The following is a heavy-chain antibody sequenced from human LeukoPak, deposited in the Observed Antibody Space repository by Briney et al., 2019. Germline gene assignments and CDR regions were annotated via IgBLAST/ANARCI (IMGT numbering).Heavy chain of an antibody. D-gene: IGHD3-22*01. J-gene: IGHJ3*02. CDR3: ARCITTIVLVNALALAFDI. CDR2: IYYSGIT. V-gene: IGHV4-30-4*08. CDR1: GGSISSGDYY. Sequence: SETLSLTCTVSGGSISSGDYYWRWIRQPPGKGLEWIGYIYYSGITYYNPSLKSRVTISVDTSKNQFSLKLSSVTAADTAVYYCARCITTIVLVNALALAFDICGQGTMVTVSS.